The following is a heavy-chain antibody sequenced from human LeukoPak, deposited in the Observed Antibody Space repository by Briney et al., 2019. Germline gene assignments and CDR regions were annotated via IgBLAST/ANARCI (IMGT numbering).Heavy chain of an antibody. CDR2: IKQDGSEK. V-gene: IGHV3-7*04. J-gene: IGHJ4*02. CDR3: ARGHYYFDY. Sequence: GGSLRLPCAASGFTFSTYWMSWVRQAPGKGLEWVANIKQDGSEKYYVDSVKGRFTISRDNAKNSVYLQMNSLRGEDTAVYYCARGHYYFDYWGQGTLVTVSS. CDR1: GFTFSTYW.